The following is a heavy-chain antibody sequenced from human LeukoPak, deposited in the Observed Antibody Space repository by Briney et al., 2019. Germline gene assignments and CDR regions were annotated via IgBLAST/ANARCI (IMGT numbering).Heavy chain of an antibody. V-gene: IGHV1-46*01. CDR1: VYTFTSYY. Sequence: ASVKVSCKASVYTFTSYYMHCVRQAPGQGLEWMGIINPSGGSTSYAQKFQGRVTMTRDTSTSTVYMELSSLRSEDTAVYYCGTTMVDKFGFDYWGQGTLVTVSS. CDR2: INPSGGST. J-gene: IGHJ4*02. CDR3: GTTMVDKFGFDY. D-gene: IGHD3-10*01.